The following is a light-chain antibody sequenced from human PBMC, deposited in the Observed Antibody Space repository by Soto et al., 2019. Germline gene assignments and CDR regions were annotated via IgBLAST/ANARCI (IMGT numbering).Light chain of an antibody. V-gene: IGKV4-1*01. CDR3: QQYYSTPPT. CDR1: QSVLYSSNNKNY. J-gene: IGKJ2*01. CDR2: WAS. Sequence: DIVMTQSPDSLAVSLGERATINCKSSQSVLYSSNNKNYLAWYQQKPGQPPKLLIYWASTRESGVPDRFSGSGSATDFTLTISSLQAEDVAVYYYQQYYSTPPTFGQGTKLEIK.